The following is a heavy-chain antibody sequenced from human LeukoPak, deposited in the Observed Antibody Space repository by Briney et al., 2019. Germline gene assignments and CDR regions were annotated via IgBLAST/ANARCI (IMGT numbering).Heavy chain of an antibody. CDR3: ASHTYYYSSGSFAY. CDR1: GYTFTSYD. Sequence: ASVKVSCKASGYTFTSYDINWVRQATGQGPEWMGWMNPSSGNTGYAQRFQGRVTMTRDTSINTAYVELSSLRSEDTAVYYCASHTYYYSSGSFAYWGQGTLVTVSS. D-gene: IGHD3-10*01. CDR2: MNPSSGNT. V-gene: IGHV1-8*01. J-gene: IGHJ4*02.